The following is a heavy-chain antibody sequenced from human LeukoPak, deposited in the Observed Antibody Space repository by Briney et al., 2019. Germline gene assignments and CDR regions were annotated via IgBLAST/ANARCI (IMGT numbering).Heavy chain of an antibody. CDR3: ARGYYGDYGAADAFDI. D-gene: IGHD4-17*01. Sequence: ASVKVSCKASGGTFSSYAISWVRQAPGQGLEWMGGIIPIFGTASYAQKFQGRVTITADKSTSTAYMELSSLRSEDTAVYYCARGYYGDYGAADAFDIWGQGTMVTVSS. CDR1: GGTFSSYA. CDR2: IIPIFGTA. V-gene: IGHV1-69*06. J-gene: IGHJ3*02.